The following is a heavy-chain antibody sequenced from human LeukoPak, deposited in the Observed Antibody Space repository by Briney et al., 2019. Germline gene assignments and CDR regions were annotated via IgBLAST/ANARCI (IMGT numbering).Heavy chain of an antibody. CDR3: AKAAYCSGGSCYHFDY. Sequence: GGSLRLSCAASGFTFSSYGMHWVRQAPGKGLEWVAVIWYDGSNKYYADSVKGRFTISRDNSKNTLYLQMNGLRAEDTAVYYCAKAAYCSGGSCYHFDYWGQGTLVTVSS. CDR2: IWYDGSNK. CDR1: GFTFSSYG. D-gene: IGHD2-15*01. J-gene: IGHJ4*02. V-gene: IGHV3-33*06.